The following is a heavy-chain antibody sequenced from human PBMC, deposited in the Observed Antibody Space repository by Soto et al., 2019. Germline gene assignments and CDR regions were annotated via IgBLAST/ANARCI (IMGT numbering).Heavy chain of an antibody. V-gene: IGHV1-2*02. D-gene: IGHD3-22*01. J-gene: IGHJ4*02. CDR1: GYNFTGYY. CDR3: ARERGGDSSGYYHDY. CDR2: INPNSGGT. Sequence: ASVKVSSKASGYNFTGYYMHWVRQAPGQGLEWMGWINPNSGGTNYAQKFQGRVTMTRDTSISTAYMELSRLRSDDTAVYYCARERGGDSSGYYHDYWRQGTLVTVSS.